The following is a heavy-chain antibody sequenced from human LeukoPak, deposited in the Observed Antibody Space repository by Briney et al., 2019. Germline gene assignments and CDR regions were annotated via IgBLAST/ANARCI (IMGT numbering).Heavy chain of an antibody. J-gene: IGHJ4*02. V-gene: IGHV4-4*08. CDR3: ARLYSYGSPFDY. CDR1: GGSISGYH. D-gene: IGHD5-18*01. CDR2: ISTSGST. Sequence: SETLSLTCTVSGGSISGYHWSWIRQPPGKGLEWIGYISTSGSTNYNPSLKSRVTLSVDTSKNQFSLKLSSVTAADTSVYYCARLYSYGSPFDYWGQGTLVTVSS.